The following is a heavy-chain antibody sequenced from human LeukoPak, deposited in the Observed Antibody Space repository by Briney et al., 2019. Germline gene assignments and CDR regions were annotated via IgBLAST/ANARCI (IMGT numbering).Heavy chain of an antibody. J-gene: IGHJ3*02. CDR1: DGSISSGAYY. Sequence: SETLSLTCTVSDGSISSGAYYWTWIRQPPGKGLEWIGYIYQTGSTYYNPSLKSRVTISVDMSKNQFSLKLSSVTAADTAVYYCARPRGYKQADAFDIWGQGTMVTVSS. CDR2: IYQTGST. D-gene: IGHD5-24*01. V-gene: IGHV4-30-2*01. CDR3: ARPRGYKQADAFDI.